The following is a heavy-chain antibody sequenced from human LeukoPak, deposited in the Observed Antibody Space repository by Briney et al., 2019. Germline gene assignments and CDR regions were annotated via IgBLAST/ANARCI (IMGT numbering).Heavy chain of an antibody. CDR1: GGSISSGSYY. V-gene: IGHV4-61*02. CDR2: IYTSGST. CDR3: AREYYDFWSGSEATPWGGGLYYFDY. Sequence: SQTLSLTCTVSGGSISSGSYYWSWIRQPAGKGLEWLGRIYTSGSTNYNPSLKSRVTISVDTSKNQFSLKLSSVTASDTAVYYCAREYYDFWSGSEATPWGGGLYYFDYWGQGTLVTVSS. J-gene: IGHJ4*02. D-gene: IGHD3-3*01.